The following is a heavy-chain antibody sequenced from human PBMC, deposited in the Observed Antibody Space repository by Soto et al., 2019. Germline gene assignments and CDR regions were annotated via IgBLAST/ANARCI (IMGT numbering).Heavy chain of an antibody. Sequence: PSETLSLTCAVSGYSISSGYYWGWIRQPPGKGLEWIGSIYHSGSTYYNPSLKSRVTISVDTSKNQFSLKLSSVTAADTAVYYCARVSNIAAAGSTDYWGQGTLVTVSS. V-gene: IGHV4-38-2*01. CDR1: GYSISSGYY. CDR3: ARVSNIAAAGSTDY. J-gene: IGHJ4*02. CDR2: IYHSGST. D-gene: IGHD6-13*01.